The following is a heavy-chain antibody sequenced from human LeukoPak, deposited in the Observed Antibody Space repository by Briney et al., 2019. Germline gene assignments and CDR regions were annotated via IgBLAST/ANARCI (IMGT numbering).Heavy chain of an antibody. Sequence: GGSLRLSCAASGFTFSSYSMNWVRQAPGKGLEWVSSISSSSSYIYYADSVKGRFTISRDNAKNSLYLQMNSLRAEDTAVYYCARGGSRAYGTHDLHDAFDIWGQGTMVTVSS. CDR1: GFTFSSYS. V-gene: IGHV3-21*01. CDR3: ARGGSRAYGTHDLHDAFDI. D-gene: IGHD2-15*01. J-gene: IGHJ3*02. CDR2: ISSSSSYI.